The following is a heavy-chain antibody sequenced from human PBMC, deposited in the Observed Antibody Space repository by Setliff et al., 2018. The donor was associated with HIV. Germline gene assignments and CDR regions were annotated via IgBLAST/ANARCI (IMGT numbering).Heavy chain of an antibody. D-gene: IGHD3-22*01. J-gene: IGHJ4*02. Sequence: PGGSLRLSCAASGFTFSSSWMHWVRQALGKGLVWVSRINTDGSNTNYADSVKGRFTISRDNTKNTLYLQMNSLKTEDTAVYYCSPGFTLTPPGFDSWGQGTVVTVSS. V-gene: IGHV3-74*01. CDR3: SPGFTLTPPGFDS. CDR1: GFTFSSSW. CDR2: INTDGSNT.